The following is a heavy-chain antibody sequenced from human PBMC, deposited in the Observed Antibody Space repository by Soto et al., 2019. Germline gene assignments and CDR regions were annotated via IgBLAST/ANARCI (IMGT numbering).Heavy chain of an antibody. CDR2: IYYSGST. CDR1: GGSISSYY. Sequence: SETLSLTCTVSGGSISSYYWSWIRQPPGKGLEWIGYIYYSGSTNYNPSLKSRVTISVDTSKNQFSLKLSSVTAADTAVYYCARWGRDTVKDAFDIWGQGTMVTGSS. D-gene: IGHD3-16*01. V-gene: IGHV4-59*01. CDR3: ARWGRDTVKDAFDI. J-gene: IGHJ3*02.